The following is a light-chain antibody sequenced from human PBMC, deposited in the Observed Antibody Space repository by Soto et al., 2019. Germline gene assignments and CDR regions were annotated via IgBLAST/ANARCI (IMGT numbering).Light chain of an antibody. J-gene: IGKJ4*01. V-gene: IGKV1-27*01. CDR2: AAS. CDR3: QKYNSAPRT. Sequence: DIQMTQSPSSLSASVGDRVTITCRASQDISNYLAWYQQKPGKVPKLLIYAASTLQSGVPSRFSGSGSGTDFTLTISSLQPEGFATYYCQKYNSAPRTFGGGNKVEIK. CDR1: QDISNY.